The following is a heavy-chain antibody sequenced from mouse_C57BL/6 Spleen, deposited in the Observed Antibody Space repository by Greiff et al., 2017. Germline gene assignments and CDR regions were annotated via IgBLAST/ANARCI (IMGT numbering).Heavy chain of an antibody. D-gene: IGHD1-1*01. CDR1: GYTFTSYG. CDR2: IYPRSGNT. Sequence: VQLQQSGAELARPGASVKLSCKASGYTFTSYGISWVKQRTGQGLEWIGEIYPRSGNTYYNEKFKGKATLTADKSSSTAYMELRSLTSEDSAVYFCARITTVVAPLNFDVWGTGTTVTVSS. V-gene: IGHV1-81*01. J-gene: IGHJ1*03. CDR3: ARITTVVAPLNFDV.